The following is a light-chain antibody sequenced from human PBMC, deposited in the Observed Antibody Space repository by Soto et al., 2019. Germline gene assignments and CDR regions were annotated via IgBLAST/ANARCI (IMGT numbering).Light chain of an antibody. Sequence: QSVLTQPPSASGTPGQRVTISCSGSSSNVGSNTVSWYQQLPGTAPKVLIYSDDQRPSGVPDRFSGSRSGSSASLAISGLRSGDEADYYCASWEDSLNGWVIGGGTKLTVL. V-gene: IGLV1-44*01. CDR3: ASWEDSLNGWV. CDR1: SSNVGSNT. CDR2: SDD. J-gene: IGLJ3*02.